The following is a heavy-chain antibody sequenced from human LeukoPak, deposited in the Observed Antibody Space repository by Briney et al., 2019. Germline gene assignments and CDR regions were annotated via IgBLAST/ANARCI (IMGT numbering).Heavy chain of an antibody. CDR1: GYTFTSYY. J-gene: IGHJ4*02. V-gene: IGHV1-46*01. D-gene: IGHD6-13*01. CDR2: INPSGGST. Sequence: ASVKVSCKASGYTFTSYYMHWVRQAPGQGLEWMGIINPSGGSTSYAQKFQGRVTMTRDTSTSTVYMELSSLRSEDAAVYYCARSPHRFCSSWYDCYFDYWGQGTLVTVSS. CDR3: ARSPHRFCSSWYDCYFDY.